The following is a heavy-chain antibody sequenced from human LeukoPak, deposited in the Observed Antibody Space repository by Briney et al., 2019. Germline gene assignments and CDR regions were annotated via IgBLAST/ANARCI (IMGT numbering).Heavy chain of an antibody. CDR2: IYSTGGT. Sequence: PSETLSLTCTVSGGSMSNHYWSWIRQPPGRGLEWIGYIYSTGGTEYSPSLKSRVTISVDTSKKQFSLKLTSVTAADTALYFCAREYNYASPNGFDIWGHGTMVTVSS. J-gene: IGHJ3*02. V-gene: IGHV4-59*11. CDR3: AREYNYASPNGFDI. CDR1: GGSMSNHY. D-gene: IGHD1-1*01.